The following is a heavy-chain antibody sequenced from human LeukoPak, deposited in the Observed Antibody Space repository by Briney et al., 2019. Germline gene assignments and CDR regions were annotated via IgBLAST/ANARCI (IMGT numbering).Heavy chain of an antibody. V-gene: IGHV3-30-3*01. Sequence: GGSLRLSCAASGFTFRTYAMHWVRQAPGKGLEWVAVISNDAYNKYYADSVKGRFTISRDDAKRTVDLQMDNLRAEDTAIYYCAYRNNFEYWGQGALVTVSS. J-gene: IGHJ4*02. CDR1: GFTFRTYA. CDR2: ISNDAYNK. D-gene: IGHD1-26*01. CDR3: AYRNNFEY.